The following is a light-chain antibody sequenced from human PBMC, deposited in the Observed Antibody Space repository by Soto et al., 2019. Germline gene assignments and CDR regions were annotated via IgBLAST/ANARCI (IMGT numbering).Light chain of an antibody. V-gene: IGKV1-5*01. Sequence: DIPMTQSPSTLSASVGDRVTITCRASQSVRNWLAWYQQKPGKAPKLLIYDASRLNGGVPSRFSGNGSGTEFSLTISSLQPDDFTTYYCQHYNSSPITFGQGTRLEI. CDR1: QSVRNW. CDR3: QHYNSSPIT. CDR2: DAS. J-gene: IGKJ5*01.